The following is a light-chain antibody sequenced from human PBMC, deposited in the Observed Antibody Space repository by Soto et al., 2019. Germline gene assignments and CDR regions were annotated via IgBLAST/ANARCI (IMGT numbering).Light chain of an antibody. CDR1: SSDIGGYKY. CDR3: TSYSRCIVLV. Sequence: QSALTQPASVSGSLGQAITISCTGSSSDIGGYKYVSWYQQHPGKAPKLIIFEVSNRPSGVSDRISASNSSNTASMTISGLQGQDEADYYCTSYSRCIVLVFGGGTKVTVL. J-gene: IGLJ3*02. CDR2: EVS. V-gene: IGLV2-14*01.